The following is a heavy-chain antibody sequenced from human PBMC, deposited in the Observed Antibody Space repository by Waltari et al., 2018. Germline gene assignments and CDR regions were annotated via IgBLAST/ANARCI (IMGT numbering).Heavy chain of an antibody. J-gene: IGHJ5*02. CDR1: GFNLSSYA. Sequence: EVQLLESGGGLVQPGGSLRLSCAASGFNLSSYAMSWVRQAPGKGLEWVSAISGSGGSNHYADSVKGRFTISRDNSKNTLYLQMNSLRAEDTAVYYCAKDGGYSYGSNWFGPWGQGTLVTVSS. CDR3: AKDGGYSYGSNWFGP. V-gene: IGHV3-23*01. D-gene: IGHD5-18*01. CDR2: ISGSGGSN.